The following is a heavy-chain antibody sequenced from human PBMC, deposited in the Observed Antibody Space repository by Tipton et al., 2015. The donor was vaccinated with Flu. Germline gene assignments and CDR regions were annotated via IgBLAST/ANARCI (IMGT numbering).Heavy chain of an antibody. CDR3: ARDLRGYSGYTGGDAFDM. Sequence: TLSLTCTVSGGSIRSYYWSWIRQPAGKGLEWIGRIPPSGSTNYNASLEGRVTMSLDTSKSQLSLRLSSATAADTATYYCARDLRGYSGYTGGDAFDMWGQGTTVTVSS. CDR2: IPPSGST. V-gene: IGHV4-4*07. CDR1: GGSIRSYY. J-gene: IGHJ3*02. D-gene: IGHD5-12*01.